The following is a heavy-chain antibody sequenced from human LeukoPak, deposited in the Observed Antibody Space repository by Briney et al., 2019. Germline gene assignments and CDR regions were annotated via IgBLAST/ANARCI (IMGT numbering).Heavy chain of an antibody. V-gene: IGHV3-23*01. D-gene: IGHD5-18*01. CDR3: AKGPKSLAMIQLNNWFDP. CDR1: GFTFSSYA. Sequence: GGSLRLSCAASGFTFSSYAMSWVRQAPGKGLEWVSAISGSGGSTYYADSVKGRFTISRDNSKNTLYLQMNSLRAEDTAVYYCAKGPKSLAMIQLNNWFDPWGQGTLVTVSS. J-gene: IGHJ5*02. CDR2: ISGSGGST.